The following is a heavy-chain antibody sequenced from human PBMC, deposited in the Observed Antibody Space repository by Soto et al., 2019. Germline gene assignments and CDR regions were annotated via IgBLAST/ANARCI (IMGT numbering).Heavy chain of an antibody. J-gene: IGHJ3*02. CDR3: ARSWEGLDSSGHDAFDI. CDR1: GGSISSGDYY. V-gene: IGHV4-30-4*01. D-gene: IGHD3-22*01. CDR2: IYYSGST. Sequence: SETLSLTCTVSGGSISSGDYYWSWIRQPPGKGLEWIGYIYYSGSTYYNPSLKSRVTISVDTSKNQFSLKLSSVTAADTAVYYCARSWEGLDSSGHDAFDIWGQGTMVTVSS.